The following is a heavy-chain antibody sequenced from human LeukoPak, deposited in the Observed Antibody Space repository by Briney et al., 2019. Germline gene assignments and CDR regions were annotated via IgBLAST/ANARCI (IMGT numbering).Heavy chain of an antibody. V-gene: IGHV3-30*02. D-gene: IGHD1-14*01. CDR1: GFTFSSYV. CDR2: IRYDGSNK. CDR3: ARNRAVSYAPGDY. J-gene: IGHJ4*02. Sequence: GGSLRLSRAASGFTFSSYVMHWVRQAPGKGLEWVAFIRYDGSNKYYAVSVKGRFTISRDNPKSTLHLQMNSLRAEDTAVYYCARNRAVSYAPGDYWGQGTLVTVS.